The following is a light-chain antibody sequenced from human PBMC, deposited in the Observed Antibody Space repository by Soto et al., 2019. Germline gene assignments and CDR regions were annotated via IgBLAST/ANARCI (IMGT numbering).Light chain of an antibody. CDR3: QQYSSFSLWT. CDR1: HSISDW. Sequence: DIQMTQSPSTLSASVGDRGTITCRDSHSISDWLAWSQQKPGKAPNLLIYKASTLLAGVTSRFSGSGASTEFTLSISSLQAEDVAAYYWQQYSSFSLWTFGQGTKVDVK. CDR2: KAS. J-gene: IGKJ1*01. V-gene: IGKV1-5*03.